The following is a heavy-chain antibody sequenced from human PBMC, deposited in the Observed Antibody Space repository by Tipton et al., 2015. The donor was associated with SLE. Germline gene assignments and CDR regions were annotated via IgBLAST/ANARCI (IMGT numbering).Heavy chain of an antibody. V-gene: IGHV6-1*01. D-gene: IGHD1-26*01. CDR2: TYSMSKWYT. CDR1: GDSVSSKTSA. J-gene: IGHJ4*02. CDR3: ARTRYSGLPYFDD. Sequence: GLVKPSQTLSLSCAISGDSVSSKTSAWNWIRQSPSRGLEWLGRTYSMSKWYTEYAVSVRGRITINADTSQNQFSLQLDSVTPEDTALYYCARTRYSGLPYFDDWGEGTLVTVSS.